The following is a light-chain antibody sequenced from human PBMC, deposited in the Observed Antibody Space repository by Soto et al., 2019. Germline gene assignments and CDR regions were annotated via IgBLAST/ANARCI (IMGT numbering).Light chain of an antibody. CDR1: QSVSSSY. CDR3: QQDYNLPFT. Sequence: EIVMTQSPATLSLSPGERATLSCRASQSVSSSYLSWYQQKPGQAPRLLIYGASRATGIPARFSGSGSGTDFTLTISSLQPEDFAVYYCQQDYNLPFTFGPGTKVDIK. CDR2: GAS. V-gene: IGKV3D-7*01. J-gene: IGKJ3*01.